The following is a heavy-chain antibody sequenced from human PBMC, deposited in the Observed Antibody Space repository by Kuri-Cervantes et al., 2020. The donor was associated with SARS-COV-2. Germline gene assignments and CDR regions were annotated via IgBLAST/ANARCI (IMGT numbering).Heavy chain of an antibody. V-gene: IGHV4-34*01. Sequence: SQTLSLTCAVYGGSLSGYYWSWIRQPPGKGLEWIGEINDSGSTNYNPSLKSRVTISVDTSKNQFSLKLSSVTAADTAVYYCARALPWDLRGNDAFDIWGQGTMVTVSS. D-gene: IGHD1-26*01. CDR3: ARALPWDLRGNDAFDI. CDR2: INDSGST. CDR1: GGSLSGYY. J-gene: IGHJ3*02.